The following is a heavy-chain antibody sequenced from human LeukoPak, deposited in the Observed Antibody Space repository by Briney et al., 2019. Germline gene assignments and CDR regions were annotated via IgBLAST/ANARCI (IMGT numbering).Heavy chain of an antibody. D-gene: IGHD5-18*01. V-gene: IGHV4-59*01. CDR2: IYYSGGT. CDR1: GDSISGYY. J-gene: IGHJ4*02. Sequence: TSETLSLTCTVSGDSISGYYWSWIRQPPGKGLEWIGCIYYSGGTNYNPSLKSRVTISVDTSKNQFSLKLSSVTAADTAVYYCARGGYSYRFDYWGQGTLVTVSS. CDR3: ARGGYSYRFDY.